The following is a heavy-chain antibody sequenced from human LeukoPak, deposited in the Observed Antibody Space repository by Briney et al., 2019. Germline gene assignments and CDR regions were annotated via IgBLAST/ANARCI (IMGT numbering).Heavy chain of an antibody. CDR2: ISHDGSKK. D-gene: IGHD1-26*01. CDR1: GFTFSSYV. CDR3: ARGPSGSNYLDY. Sequence: GGSLRLSCAASGFTFSSYVMHWVRQAPGKGPEWVTVISHDGSKKYYADSVKGRFTISRDNSKNTLYLQMNSLRAEDTAVYYCARGPSGSNYLDYWGQGTLVTVSS. V-gene: IGHV3-30-3*01. J-gene: IGHJ4*02.